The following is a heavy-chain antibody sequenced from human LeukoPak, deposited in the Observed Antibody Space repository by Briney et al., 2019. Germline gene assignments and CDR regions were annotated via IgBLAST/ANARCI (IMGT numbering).Heavy chain of an antibody. CDR1: GGSISSYY. J-gene: IGHJ4*02. CDR3: ARVAAVAGNFDY. V-gene: IGHV4-59*01. Sequence: SETLSLTCTVSGGSISSYYWSWIRQPPGKGLEWIGYIYYSGSTNYNPSLKSRVTISVDTSKNQFSLKLSSVTAADTAVYYCARVAAVAGNFDYWGQGTLVTVSS. D-gene: IGHD6-19*01. CDR2: IYYSGST.